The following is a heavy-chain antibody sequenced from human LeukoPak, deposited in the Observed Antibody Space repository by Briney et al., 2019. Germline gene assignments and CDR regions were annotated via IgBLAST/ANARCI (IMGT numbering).Heavy chain of an antibody. J-gene: IGHJ4*02. CDR1: DGSISSSSYY. Sequence: SETLSLTCTVSDGSISSSSYYWGWIRQPPGKGLESIGSVYYSGNTYYTPSLKSRVAISVDTSKNQFSLKLSSVTAADSAVYHCARHIHSSGWKYYFDYWGQGTLVTVSS. V-gene: IGHV4-39*01. CDR2: VYYSGNT. CDR3: ARHIHSSGWKYYFDY. D-gene: IGHD6-19*01.